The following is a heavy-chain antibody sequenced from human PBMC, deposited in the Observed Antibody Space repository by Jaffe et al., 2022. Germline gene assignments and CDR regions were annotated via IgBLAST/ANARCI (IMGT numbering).Heavy chain of an antibody. CDR3: ARAHYDILTGYSFDY. CDR2: INSDGSST. V-gene: IGHV3-74*01. Sequence: EVQLVESGGGLVQPGGSLRLSCAASGFTFSSYWMHWVRQAPGKGLVWVSRINSDGSSTSYADSVKGRFTISRDNAKNTLYLQMNSLRAEDTAVYYCARAHYDILTGYSFDYWGQGTLVTVSS. J-gene: IGHJ4*02. D-gene: IGHD3-9*01. CDR1: GFTFSSYW.